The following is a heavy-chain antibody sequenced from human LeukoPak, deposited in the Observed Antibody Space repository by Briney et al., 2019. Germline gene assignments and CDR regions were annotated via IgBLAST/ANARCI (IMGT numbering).Heavy chain of an antibody. V-gene: IGHV3-9*01. CDR3: AKDIMASGYYFDH. CDR1: GFTFDDYA. J-gene: IGHJ4*02. CDR2: ISWSSGSI. Sequence: PGGSLRLSCAASGFTFDDYAMHWVRQAPGKGLEWVSGISWSSGSIGYADSVKGRFTISRDNAKNSLYLRMNSLRAEDTALYYCAKDIMASGYYFDHWGQGTLVTVSS. D-gene: IGHD2-8*01.